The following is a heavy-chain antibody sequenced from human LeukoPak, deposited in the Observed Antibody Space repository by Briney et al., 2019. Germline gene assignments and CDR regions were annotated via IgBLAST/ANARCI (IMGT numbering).Heavy chain of an antibody. Sequence: SETLSLTCTVSGGSISSSSYYWGWIRQPPDKGLEWIGSIYYSGSTYYNPSLKSRVTISVDTSKNQLSLKLSSVTAADTAVYYCARQGSARTFAFDIWGPGTMVTVSS. CDR2: IYYSGST. CDR3: ARQGSARTFAFDI. V-gene: IGHV4-39*01. CDR1: GGSISSSSYY. J-gene: IGHJ3*02. D-gene: IGHD2/OR15-2a*01.